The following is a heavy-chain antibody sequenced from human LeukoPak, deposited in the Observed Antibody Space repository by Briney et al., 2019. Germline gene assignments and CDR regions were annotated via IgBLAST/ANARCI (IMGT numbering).Heavy chain of an antibody. CDR3: ARGLAAAGYFDY. D-gene: IGHD6-13*01. CDR2: MNPNSGNT. CDR1: GYAFTSYD. V-gene: IGHV1-8*03. J-gene: IGHJ4*02. Sequence: ASVKVSCKASGYAFTSYDINWVRQATGQGLEWMGWMNPNSGNTGYAQKFQGRVTITRNTSISTAYMELSSLRSEDTAVYYCARGLAAAGYFDYWGQGTLVTVSS.